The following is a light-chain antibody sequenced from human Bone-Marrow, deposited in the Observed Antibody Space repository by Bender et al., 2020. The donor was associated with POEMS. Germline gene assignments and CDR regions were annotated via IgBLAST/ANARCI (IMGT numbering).Light chain of an antibody. V-gene: IGLV2-23*02. Sequence: QSALTQPASVSGSPGQAITIYCTGTSSDVGAYDIVSWYQQYPGEAPKLIIHDVTERPSGVSDRFSGFKSGNTASLTISGLQAEDEADYYCCSYANSNIFVVFGGGTKLTVL. CDR1: SSDVGAYDI. J-gene: IGLJ3*02. CDR3: CSYANSNIFVV. CDR2: DVT.